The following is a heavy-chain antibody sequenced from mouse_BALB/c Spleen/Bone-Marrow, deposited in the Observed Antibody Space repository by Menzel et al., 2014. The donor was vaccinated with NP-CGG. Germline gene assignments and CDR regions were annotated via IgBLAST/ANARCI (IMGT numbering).Heavy chain of an antibody. J-gene: IGHJ3*01. CDR3: ASRFDEAWFAY. V-gene: IGHV3-2*02. CDR1: GYSITSDYA. CDR2: ISYSGST. Sequence: EVQLQESGPGLVKPSQSLSLTCTVTGYSITSDYAWNWIRQFPGNKLEWMGYISYSGSTSYNPSLKNRISITRDTSKNQFFLQLNSVTTEDTATYYCASRFDEAWFAYWGQGTLVTVSA. D-gene: IGHD2-14*01.